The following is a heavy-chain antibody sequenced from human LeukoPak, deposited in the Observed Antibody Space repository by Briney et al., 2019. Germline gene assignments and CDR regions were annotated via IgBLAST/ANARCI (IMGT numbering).Heavy chain of an antibody. D-gene: IGHD3-10*01. CDR1: GFTFSSYW. CDR3: ARSGFKYYYYGMDV. Sequence: PGGSLRLSCAASGFTFSSYWMHWVRQAPGKGLVWVSRINSDGSSTSYADPVKGRFTISRDNAKNTLYLQMNSLRAEDTAVYYCARSGFKYYYYGMDVWGQGTTVTVSS. CDR2: INSDGSST. J-gene: IGHJ6*02. V-gene: IGHV3-74*01.